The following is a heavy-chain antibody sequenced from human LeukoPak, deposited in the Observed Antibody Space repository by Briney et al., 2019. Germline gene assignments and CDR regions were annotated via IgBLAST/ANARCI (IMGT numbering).Heavy chain of an antibody. Sequence: GASVKVSCKASEYTFTNYYIHWVRQAPGQGLEWMGIINPSGGSTTYAPKFQGRVTMTRDMSTSTVYTELSSLRSEDTAVYYCARGWQLAPFDYWGQGTLVTVSS. CDR3: ARGWQLAPFDY. J-gene: IGHJ4*02. CDR2: INPSGGST. V-gene: IGHV1-46*01. D-gene: IGHD6-6*01. CDR1: EYTFTNYY.